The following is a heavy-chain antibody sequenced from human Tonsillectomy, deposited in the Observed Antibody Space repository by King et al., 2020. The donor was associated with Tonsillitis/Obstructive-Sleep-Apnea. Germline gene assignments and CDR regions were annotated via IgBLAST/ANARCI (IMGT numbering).Heavy chain of an antibody. CDR3: TSDLDYGDYDYYFDY. D-gene: IGHD4-17*01. V-gene: IGHV3-15*01. J-gene: IGHJ4*02. Sequence: VQLVESGGGLVKPGGSLRLSCVASRFIFSKAWMSWVRQAPGKGLEWVGRIKSKTDGETRDYAAPVKGRFIISRDDSKNTLYLHMNSLKSEDSAVYYCTSDLDYGDYDYYFDYWGQGTLVTVSS. CDR1: RFIFSKAW. CDR2: IKSKTDGETR.